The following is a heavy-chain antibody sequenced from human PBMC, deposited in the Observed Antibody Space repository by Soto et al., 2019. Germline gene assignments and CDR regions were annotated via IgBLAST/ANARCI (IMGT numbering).Heavy chain of an antibody. CDR2: TYYRSKWYN. CDR3: ARAHLIASRLMWYLDL. D-gene: IGHD6-6*01. V-gene: IGHV6-1*01. J-gene: IGHJ2*01. CDR1: GDSVSSNNAA. Sequence: PSHTLSLTCAISGDSVSSNNAAWHWIRQSPSRGLEWLGRTYYRSKWYNDYAMSVKGRITINPDTSKDHFSLQLNSVTPEDTDVYYCARAHLIASRLMWYLDLWGRGTPVTSPQ.